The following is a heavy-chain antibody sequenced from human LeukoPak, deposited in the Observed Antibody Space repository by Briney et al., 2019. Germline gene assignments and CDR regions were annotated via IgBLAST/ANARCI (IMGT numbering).Heavy chain of an antibody. CDR2: INHSGST. D-gene: IGHD4-17*01. Sequence: NPSETLSLTCAVYGGSFSGYYWSWIRQPPGKGLEWIGEINHSGSTNYNPSLKSRVTISVDTSKNQFSLKLSSVTAADTAVYYCARGATVTTLWFDPWGQGTLVTVSS. V-gene: IGHV4-34*01. J-gene: IGHJ5*02. CDR3: ARGATVTTLWFDP. CDR1: GGSFSGYY.